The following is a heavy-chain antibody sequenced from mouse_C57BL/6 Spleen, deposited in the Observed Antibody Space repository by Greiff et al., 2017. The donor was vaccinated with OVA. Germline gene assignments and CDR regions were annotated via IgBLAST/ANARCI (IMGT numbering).Heavy chain of an antibody. CDR1: GYTFTSYW. CDR3: APLYDYDGGGHAMDY. J-gene: IGHJ4*01. CDR2: IYPGSGST. D-gene: IGHD2-4*01. Sequence: QVQLQQPGAELVKPGASVKMSCKASGYTFTSYWITWVKQRPGQGLEWIGDIYPGSGSTNYNEKFKSKATLTVDTSSSTASMQLSSLTSEDSAVYYWAPLYDYDGGGHAMDYWGQGTSVTVSS. V-gene: IGHV1-55*01.